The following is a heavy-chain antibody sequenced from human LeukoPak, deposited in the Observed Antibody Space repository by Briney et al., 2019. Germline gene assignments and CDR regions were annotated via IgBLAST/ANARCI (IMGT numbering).Heavy chain of an antibody. V-gene: IGHV1-18*01. Sequence: GASVKVSCTASGYIFTSYGINWVRQAPGQGLEWMGWISPYNGNTNYAQRVQGRVTMTTDTSTSTAYMELRSLRSDDTAVYYCARDGNGYFPAGIDNWFDPSGKGTLVTVSS. D-gene: IGHD5-24*01. CDR3: ARDGNGYFPAGIDNWFDP. CDR2: ISPYNGNT. J-gene: IGHJ5*02. CDR1: GYIFTSYG.